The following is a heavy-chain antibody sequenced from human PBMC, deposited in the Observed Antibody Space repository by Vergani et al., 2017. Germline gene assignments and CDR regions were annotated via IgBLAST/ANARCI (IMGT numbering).Heavy chain of an antibody. D-gene: IGHD1-26*01. CDR1: GYSFTSYW. Sequence: EVQLVQSGAEVKKPGESLKISCKGSGYSFTSYWIGWVRQMPEKGLEWLGIIYPDDSDTRYSPSFQGQVTISADKSISTAYLQWSSLKASDTAIYYCARQFSGRGSSHYGMDVWGQGTTVTVSS. CDR2: IYPDDSDT. J-gene: IGHJ6*02. CDR3: ARQFSGRGSSHYGMDV. V-gene: IGHV5-51*01.